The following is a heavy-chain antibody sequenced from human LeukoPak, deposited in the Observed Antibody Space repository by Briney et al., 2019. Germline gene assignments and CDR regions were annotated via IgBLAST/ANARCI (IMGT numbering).Heavy chain of an antibody. CDR2: IYYSGST. D-gene: IGHD3-9*01. CDR1: GGSISSSSYY. CDR3: ARHGSPYYDILTGYYTSYYFDY. J-gene: IGHJ4*02. Sequence: SETLSLTCTVSGGSISSSSYYWGWIRQPPGKGLEWIGSIYYSGSTYYNPSLKSRVTTSVDTSKNQFSLKLSSVTAADTAVYYCARHGSPYYDILTGYYTSYYFDYWGQGTLVTVSS. V-gene: IGHV4-39*01.